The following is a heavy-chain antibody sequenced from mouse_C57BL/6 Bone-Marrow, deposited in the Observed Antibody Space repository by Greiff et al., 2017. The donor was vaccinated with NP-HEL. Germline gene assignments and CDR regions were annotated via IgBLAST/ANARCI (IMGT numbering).Heavy chain of an antibody. V-gene: IGHV5-12*01. CDR3: ARRGGRSYDVYEDDY. CDR2: ISNGGGST. CDR1: GFTFSDYY. J-gene: IGHJ2*01. D-gene: IGHD2-3*01. Sequence: EVKLVESGGGLVQPGGSLKLSCAASGFTFSDYYMYWVRQPPEKRLEWVAYISNGGGSTYYQDTVTGRFPISRDNAKNTLYLQMSRLTSEDTAMYYCARRGGRSYDVYEDDYWGQGTTLTVSS.